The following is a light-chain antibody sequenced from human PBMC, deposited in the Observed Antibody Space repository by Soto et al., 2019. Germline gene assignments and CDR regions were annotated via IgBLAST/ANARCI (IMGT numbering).Light chain of an antibody. CDR3: QQYYRSSIT. V-gene: IGKV1-5*01. Sequence: DIQMTQSPSTLSASVGDRVTITCRASQSLNNYLAWYQQKPGKAPKLLIYDASTLERGVPSRFSSTGSGTEFTLTISSLQPDDFATYYCQQYYRSSITFGQGTRLEIK. J-gene: IGKJ5*01. CDR1: QSLNNY. CDR2: DAS.